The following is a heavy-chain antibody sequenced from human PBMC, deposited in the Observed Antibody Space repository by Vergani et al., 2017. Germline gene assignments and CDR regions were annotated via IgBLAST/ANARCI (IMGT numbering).Heavy chain of an antibody. CDR1: GFTFSSYG. Sequence: VQLVESGGGVVQPGRSLRLSCAASGFTFSSYGMHWVRQAPGKGLEWVSRINSDGSSTSYADSVKGRFTISRDNAKNTLYLQMNSLRAEDTAVFYCARGRIAVAGFDYWGQGTLVTVSS. J-gene: IGHJ4*02. V-gene: IGHV3-74*02. CDR3: ARGRIAVAGFDY. CDR2: INSDGSST. D-gene: IGHD6-19*01.